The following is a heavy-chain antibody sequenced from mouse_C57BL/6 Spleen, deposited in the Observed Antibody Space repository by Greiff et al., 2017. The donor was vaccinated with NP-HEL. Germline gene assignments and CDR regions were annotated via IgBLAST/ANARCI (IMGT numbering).Heavy chain of an antibody. Sequence: EVKLMESGGDLVKPGGSLKLSCAASGFTFSSYGMSWVRQTPDKRLEWVATISSGGSYTYYPDSVKGRFTISRDNAKNTLYLQMSSLKSEDTAMYYCARDDGSSYDWYFDVWGTGTTVTVSS. CDR2: ISSGGSYT. J-gene: IGHJ1*03. V-gene: IGHV5-6*01. CDR1: GFTFSSYG. CDR3: ARDDGSSYDWYFDV. D-gene: IGHD1-1*01.